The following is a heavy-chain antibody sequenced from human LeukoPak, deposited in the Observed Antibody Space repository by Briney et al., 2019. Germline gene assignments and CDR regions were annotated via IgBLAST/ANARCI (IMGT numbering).Heavy chain of an antibody. V-gene: IGHV3-9*03. CDR2: ISWNSGSI. D-gene: IGHD5-18*01. CDR3: AKAHTAVVTGPFDY. J-gene: IGHJ4*02. Sequence: PGRSLRLSCAASGFTFDEYAMHWVRQAPGKGLEWVSGISWNSGSIGYADSVKGRFTISRDNAKNSLYLQMNSLRAEDMALYYCAKAHTAVVTGPFDYWGQGTLVTVSS. CDR1: GFTFDEYA.